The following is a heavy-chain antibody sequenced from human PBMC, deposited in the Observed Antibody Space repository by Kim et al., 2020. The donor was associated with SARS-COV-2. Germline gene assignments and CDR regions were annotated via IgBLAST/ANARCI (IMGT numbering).Heavy chain of an antibody. J-gene: IGHJ4*02. D-gene: IGHD3-9*01. CDR2: IIPIFGTA. CDR3: ARDVPTDMYFDY. CDR1: GGTFSSYA. Sequence: SVKVSCKASGGTFSSYAISWVRQAPGQGLEWMGGIIPIFGTANYAQKFQGRVTITADESTNTAYMELSSLRSEDTAVYYCARDVPTDMYFDYWGQGTLVTVSS. V-gene: IGHV1-69*13.